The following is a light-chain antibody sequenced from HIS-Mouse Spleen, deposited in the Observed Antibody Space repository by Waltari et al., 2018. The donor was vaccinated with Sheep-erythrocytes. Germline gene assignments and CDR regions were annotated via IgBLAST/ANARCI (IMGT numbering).Light chain of an antibody. CDR3: CSYAGSYTLV. CDR2: DVS. J-gene: IGLJ3*02. Sequence: QSALTQPRSVSGSPGQSVTISCTGTRSAVGGYNYVSWYQQHPGKAPKLMIYDVSKRPSGVPDRFAGSKSCNTASLTISGLQAEDEADYYCCSYAGSYTLVFGGGTKLTVL. V-gene: IGLV2-11*01. CDR1: RSAVGGYNY.